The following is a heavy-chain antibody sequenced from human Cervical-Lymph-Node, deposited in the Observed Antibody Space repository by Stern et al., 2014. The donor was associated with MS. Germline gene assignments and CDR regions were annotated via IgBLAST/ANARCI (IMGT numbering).Heavy chain of an antibody. CDR2: INTNSGGT. CDR1: GYAFTTYY. V-gene: IGHV1-2*02. CDR3: ARGRPHDY. J-gene: IGHJ4*02. D-gene: IGHD5-24*01. Sequence: QVQLVESGAEVKKPGASVKVSCKASGYAFTTYYVHWVRQAPGQGLEWMGWINTNSGGTNYAQKFQGRVTMTRDTSISTAYMEVSSLTSDDTAVYYCARGRPHDYWGQGTLVTVSS.